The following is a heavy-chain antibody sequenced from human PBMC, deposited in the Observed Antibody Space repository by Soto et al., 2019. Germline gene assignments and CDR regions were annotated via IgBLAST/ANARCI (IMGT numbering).Heavy chain of an antibody. D-gene: IGHD6-13*01. J-gene: IGHJ6*02. Sequence: SVKVSCKASGFTFTSSAVQWVRQARGQRLEWIGWIVVGSGNTNYAQKFQERVTITRDMSTSTAYMELSSLRSEDTAVYYCAADSYSSSWEYYYGMDVWGQGTTVTV. V-gene: IGHV1-58*01. CDR2: IVVGSGNT. CDR3: AADSYSSSWEYYYGMDV. CDR1: GFTFTSSA.